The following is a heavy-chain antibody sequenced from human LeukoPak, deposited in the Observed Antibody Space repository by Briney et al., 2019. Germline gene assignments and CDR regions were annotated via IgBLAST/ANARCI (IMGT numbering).Heavy chain of an antibody. V-gene: IGHV3-74*01. CDR3: ARVQRSSGGWYEAGLDY. D-gene: IGHD6-19*01. J-gene: IGHJ4*02. CDR1: GFTFSSYW. CDR2: INSDGSIT. Sequence: GGSLRLSCAASGFTFSSYWMYWVRQAPGKGLVWVSHINSDGSITSYADSVKGRFTISRDNAKNTLYLQMNSLIAEDTAVYYCARVQRSSGGWYEAGLDYWGQGTLVTVSS.